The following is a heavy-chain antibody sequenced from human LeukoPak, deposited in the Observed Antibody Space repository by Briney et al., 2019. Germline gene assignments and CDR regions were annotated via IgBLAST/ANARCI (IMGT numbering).Heavy chain of an antibody. V-gene: IGHV4-39*07. D-gene: IGHD3-10*01. Sequence: SETLSLTCTVSGGSISSYYWSWIRQPPGKGLEWIGSIYYSGSTYYNPSLKSRVTISVDTSKNQFSLKLSSVTAADTAVYYCARGFTMVRGALSAFDIWGQGTMVTVSS. CDR2: IYYSGST. CDR1: GGSISSYY. J-gene: IGHJ3*02. CDR3: ARGFTMVRGALSAFDI.